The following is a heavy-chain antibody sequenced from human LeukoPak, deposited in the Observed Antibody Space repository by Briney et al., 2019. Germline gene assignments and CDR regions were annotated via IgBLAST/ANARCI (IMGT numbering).Heavy chain of an antibody. J-gene: IGHJ6*03. D-gene: IGHD3-22*01. CDR2: ISGSGGST. Sequence: PGGSLRLSCAASGFPFSSYAMSGVRQAPGKGREWGSAISGSGGSTYYADSVKGRFTISRDNSENTLYLQMNSLRAEDTAVYYCAKNGYYDSSGYYLTYYYYYYMDVCGKGTTVTVSS. CDR1: GFPFSSYA. V-gene: IGHV3-23*01. CDR3: AKNGYYDSSGYYLTYYYYYYMDV.